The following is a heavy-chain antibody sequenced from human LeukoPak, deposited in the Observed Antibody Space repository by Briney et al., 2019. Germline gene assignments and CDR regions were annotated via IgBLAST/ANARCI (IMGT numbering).Heavy chain of an antibody. CDR1: GFTFSSYS. D-gene: IGHD1-26*01. CDR2: ISSSSSTI. Sequence: SGGSLRLSCAASGFTFSSYSMNWVRQAPGKGLEWVSYISSSSSTIYYADSVKGRFTISRDNAKNSLYLQMNSLRAEDTAVYYCARDRYSGSYPIIDAFDIWGQGTMVTVSS. V-gene: IGHV3-48*01. J-gene: IGHJ3*02. CDR3: ARDRYSGSYPIIDAFDI.